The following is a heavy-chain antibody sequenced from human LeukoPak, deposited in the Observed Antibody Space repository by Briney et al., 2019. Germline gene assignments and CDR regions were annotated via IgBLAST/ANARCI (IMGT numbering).Heavy chain of an antibody. CDR3: ARQPRDSSGPWYYFES. Sequence: TSETLSLTCTVSGGSISSDYWSWLRQPPGKGLEWIGCVYYNGNTIYNTSIKSRLTISVESSKNYFSLKLSSVTAADTAVYYCARQPRDSSGPWYYFESWGQGTLVTVSS. V-gene: IGHV4-59*08. CDR2: VYYNGNT. CDR1: GGSISSDY. J-gene: IGHJ4*02. D-gene: IGHD3-22*01.